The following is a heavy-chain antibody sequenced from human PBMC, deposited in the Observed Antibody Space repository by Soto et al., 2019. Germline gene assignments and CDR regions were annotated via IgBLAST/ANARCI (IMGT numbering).Heavy chain of an antibody. V-gene: IGHV4-31*03. CDR2: IYYSGST. CDR1: GGSISSGGYY. D-gene: IGHD3-16*01. CDR3: AREVAVGVDYYYYYYGMDV. Sequence: SETLSLTCTVSGGSISSGGYYWSWIRQHPGKGLEWIGYIYYSGSTYYNPSLKSRVTISVDTSKNQFSLKLSSVTAADTAVYYCAREVAVGVDYYYYYYGMDVWGQGTTVTVSS. J-gene: IGHJ6*02.